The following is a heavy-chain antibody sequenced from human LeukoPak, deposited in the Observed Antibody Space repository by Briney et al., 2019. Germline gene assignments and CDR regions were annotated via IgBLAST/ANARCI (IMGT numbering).Heavy chain of an antibody. V-gene: IGHV1-2*06. CDR1: GYTFTGYY. CDR3: ARDNRRWLQPRGWPFDI. CDR2: INPNSGGT. D-gene: IGHD5-24*01. J-gene: IGHJ3*02. Sequence: ASVKVSCKASGYTFTGYYMHWVRQAPGQGLEWMGRINPNSGGTNYAQKFQGRVTMTRGTSISTAYMELSRLRSDDTAVYYCARDNRRWLQPRGWPFDIWGQGTMVTVSS.